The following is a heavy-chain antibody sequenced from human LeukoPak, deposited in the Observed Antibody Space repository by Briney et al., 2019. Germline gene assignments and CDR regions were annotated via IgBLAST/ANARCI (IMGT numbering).Heavy chain of an antibody. J-gene: IGHJ4*02. CDR1: GFTFSNAW. CDR3: TTSPEWLRYYFDY. Sequence: GGSLRLSCAASGFTFSNAWMSWVRQAPGKGLEWVGRIKSKTDGGTTDYAAPVKGRFTISRDDSKNTLYLQMNSLKTEDTAVYYCTTSPEWLRYYFDYWGQGTLVTVSS. CDR2: IKSKTDGGTT. D-gene: IGHD3-3*01. V-gene: IGHV3-15*01.